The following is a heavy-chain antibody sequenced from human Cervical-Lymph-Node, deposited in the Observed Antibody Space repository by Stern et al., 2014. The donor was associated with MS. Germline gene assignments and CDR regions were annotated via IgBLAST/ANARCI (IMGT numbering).Heavy chain of an antibody. J-gene: IGHJ1*01. CDR1: GGSIGRYY. CDR3: TRDGRXSLSEYFQT. CDR2: IYHNGNT. D-gene: IGHD3-16*01. Sequence: QVQLQESGPGLVKPSETLSLTCTVSGGSIGRYYWSWVRQPPGKSLEWIGYIYHNGNTNYNPSLKSRVSMSVDTSKNQFSLNLTSVTAADTXVYXCTRDGRXSLSEYFQTWGQGSLVTVSX. V-gene: IGHV4-59*01.